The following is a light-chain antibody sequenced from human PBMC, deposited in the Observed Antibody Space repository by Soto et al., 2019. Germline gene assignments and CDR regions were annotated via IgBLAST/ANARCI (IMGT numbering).Light chain of an antibody. Sequence: DIQMTQSPSSLSAYIGDRVTITCRASQSISSYLNWYQQKPGKAPKLLIYDASNLESGVPSRFSGSGSGTEFTLTISSLQPEDVATYYCLQHNSHPRTFGQGTKVDIK. V-gene: IGKV1-17*01. CDR2: DAS. CDR1: QSISSY. J-gene: IGKJ1*01. CDR3: LQHNSHPRT.